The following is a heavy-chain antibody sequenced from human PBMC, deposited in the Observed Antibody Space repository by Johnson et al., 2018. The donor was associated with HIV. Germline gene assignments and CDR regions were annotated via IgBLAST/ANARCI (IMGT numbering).Heavy chain of an antibody. Sequence: VQLVESGGALVKPGGSLRLSCAASGFTFSDYYMTWVRQAPGKGLEWISYISNSGTATYYGDSVKGRFTISRDNAKNSLYLQMSSLRAEDTAVYYCARGSKWELLGAFDIWGQGTMVTVSS. CDR1: GFTFSDYY. CDR2: ISNSGTAT. J-gene: IGHJ3*02. V-gene: IGHV3-11*04. D-gene: IGHD1-26*01. CDR3: ARGSKWELLGAFDI.